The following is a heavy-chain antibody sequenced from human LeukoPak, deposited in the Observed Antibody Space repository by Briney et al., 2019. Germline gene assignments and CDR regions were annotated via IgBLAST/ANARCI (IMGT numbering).Heavy chain of an antibody. CDR2: ISGSGHDI. V-gene: IGHV3-11*06. D-gene: IGHD5-12*01. J-gene: IGHJ2*01. CDR3: ARLPSGYDFDWYFDL. Sequence: GGSLRLSCAASGFTFSDSYMTWVRQAPGKGVEWVAYISGSGHDINYSDSVKGRFTISRDNAKNSLYLQMNSLRAEDTAVYYCARLPSGYDFDWYFDLWGRGTLVTVSS. CDR1: GFTFSDSY.